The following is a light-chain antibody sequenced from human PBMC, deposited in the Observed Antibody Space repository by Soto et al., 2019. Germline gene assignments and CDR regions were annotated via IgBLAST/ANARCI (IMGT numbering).Light chain of an antibody. CDR2: GAS. J-gene: IGKJ1*01. V-gene: IGKV3-15*01. CDR3: QQYNIWPPWT. CDR1: QSVSSN. Sequence: EIVMTQSPATLSVSPGERVTLSCRASQSVSSNLAWYQQKPGQPPRLLIYGASTRATAIPARFSGSGSGTDFTLTISSLQSEDFAVYYCQQYNIWPPWTFGQGTKVEIK.